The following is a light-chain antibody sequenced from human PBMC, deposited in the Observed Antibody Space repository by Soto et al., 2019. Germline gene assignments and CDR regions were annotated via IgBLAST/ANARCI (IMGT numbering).Light chain of an antibody. CDR2: AIS. J-gene: IGKJ2*01. CDR1: QTISTY. V-gene: IGKV1-39*01. Sequence: DIQMTQSPSSLSASVGDRVTIACRTSQTISTYLHWYQHKPGKAPKLLIYAISSLQSGVPPRFSGSGSGTDFALTNYTLLPQNFATYYCQQSHILPHPFDQETNLDIK. CDR3: QQSHILPHP.